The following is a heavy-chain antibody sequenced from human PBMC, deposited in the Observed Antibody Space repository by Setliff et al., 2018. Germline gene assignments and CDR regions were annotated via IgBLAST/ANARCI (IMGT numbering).Heavy chain of an antibody. CDR3: ARDPRDVYRRGGDC. CDR1: GGTFSDNA. CDR2: IIATVGGV. V-gene: IGHV1-69*13. D-gene: IGHD4-4*01. Sequence: ASVKVSCKTSGGTFSDNAMGWVRQAPGQGPEWMGGIIATVGGVSYAQKFQGRVTITADESTTTVYMELSSLTSEDTAMYYCARDPRDVYRRGGDCWGPGTLVTVSS. J-gene: IGHJ4*02.